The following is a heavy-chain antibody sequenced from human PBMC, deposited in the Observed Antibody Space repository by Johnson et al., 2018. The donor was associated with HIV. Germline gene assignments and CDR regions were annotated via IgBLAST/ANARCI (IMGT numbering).Heavy chain of an antibody. Sequence: VQLVESGGGLVKPGGSLRLSCAASGFTFSNAWMSWVRQAPGKGLEWVGRIKSKTDGGPTDYAAPVKGGFTISRDDSKNTLYLQINSLKTEDTAVYYCTTERGDPLIGADAFDIWGQGTMVTVSS. D-gene: IGHD3-16*01. CDR3: TTERGDPLIGADAFDI. V-gene: IGHV3-15*01. CDR2: IKSKTDGGPT. CDR1: GFTFSNAW. J-gene: IGHJ3*02.